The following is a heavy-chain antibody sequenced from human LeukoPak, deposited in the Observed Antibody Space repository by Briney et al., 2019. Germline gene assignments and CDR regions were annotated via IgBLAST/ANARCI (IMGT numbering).Heavy chain of an antibody. CDR3: ARTPRNYHRGSGSSGHLDY. Sequence: NASETLSLTCTVSGGSISSSSYYWGWIRQPPGKGLEWIGSIYYSGSTYYNPSLKSRVTISVDTSKNQFSLKLSSVTAADTAVYYCARTPRNYHRGSGSSGHLDYWGQGTLVTVSS. D-gene: IGHD3-22*01. CDR2: IYYSGST. V-gene: IGHV4-39*01. CDR1: GGSISSSSYY. J-gene: IGHJ4*02.